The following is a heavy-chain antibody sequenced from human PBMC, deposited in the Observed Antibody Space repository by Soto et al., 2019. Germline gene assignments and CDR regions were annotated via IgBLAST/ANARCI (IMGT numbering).Heavy chain of an antibody. V-gene: IGHV4-34*01. D-gene: IGHD3-10*01. CDR2: INHSGNT. CDR3: ARISGGY. Sequence: ASETLSLTCGVFGGSLSTYYWTWIRQPPGKGLEWIGEINHSGNTNYNASLRSRVTISVDTSKNQFSLKLSSVTAADTAVYYCARISGGYWGQGTPVTVSS. J-gene: IGHJ4*02. CDR1: GGSLSTYY.